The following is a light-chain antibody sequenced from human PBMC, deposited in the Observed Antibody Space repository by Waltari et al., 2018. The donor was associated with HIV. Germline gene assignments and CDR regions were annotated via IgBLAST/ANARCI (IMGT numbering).Light chain of an antibody. CDR2: EVT. Sequence: QSALTQPPSASGSPGQSVTIPCTGTISDIRRYNYVPWYQQHPGKAPKLIMTEVTKRPSGVPDRFSGSKSGNTASLTVSGLQAEDEAHYYCSSYAPTNNFYVLFGGGTALTVL. CDR1: ISDIRRYNY. CDR3: SSYAPTNNFYVL. V-gene: IGLV2-8*01. J-gene: IGLJ2*01.